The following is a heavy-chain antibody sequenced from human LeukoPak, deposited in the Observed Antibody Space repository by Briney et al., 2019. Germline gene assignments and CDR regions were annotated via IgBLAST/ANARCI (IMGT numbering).Heavy chain of an antibody. CDR3: AREQRNYDFWSGYSHNWFDP. J-gene: IGHJ5*02. CDR1: GGSFSGYY. V-gene: IGHV4-34*01. D-gene: IGHD3-3*01. Sequence: SETLSLTCAVYGGSFSGYYWSWIRQPPGKGLEWLGEINHSGSTNYNPSLKSRVTISVDTSKNQFSLKLSSVTAADTAVYYCAREQRNYDFWSGYSHNWFDPWGQGTLVTVSS. CDR2: INHSGST.